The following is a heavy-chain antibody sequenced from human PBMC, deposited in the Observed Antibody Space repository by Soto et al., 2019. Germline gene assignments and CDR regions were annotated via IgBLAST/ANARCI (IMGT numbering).Heavy chain of an antibody. V-gene: IGHV1-3*01. CDR3: AKNGQPPYYYYGLDV. D-gene: IGHD2-8*01. CDR1: GYTFTSYA. Sequence: ASVKVSCKASGYTFTSYAMHWVRQAPGQRLEWMGWISGYNGDTNYAREFQGRVSMTIDTSTTTAYMELRSLTSDDTAVYYCAKNGQPPYYYYGLDVWGQGTKVTVSS. CDR2: ISGYNGDT. J-gene: IGHJ6*02.